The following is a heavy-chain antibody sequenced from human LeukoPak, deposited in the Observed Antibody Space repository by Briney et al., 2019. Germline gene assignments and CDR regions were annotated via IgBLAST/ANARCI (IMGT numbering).Heavy chain of an antibody. D-gene: IGHD1-20*01. CDR3: ERLWSMVTGTPGPNWFDP. V-gene: IGHV1-2*02. CDR2: INPNSGGT. CDR1: GYTFTGYY. J-gene: IGHJ5*02. Sequence: ASVKVFCKASGYTFTGYYMHWVRQAPGQGLEWMGWINPNSGGTNYAQKFQGRVTMTRDTSISTAYMALSRLRSGDTAVYYCERLWSMVTGTPGPNWFDPWGQGTLVTLSS.